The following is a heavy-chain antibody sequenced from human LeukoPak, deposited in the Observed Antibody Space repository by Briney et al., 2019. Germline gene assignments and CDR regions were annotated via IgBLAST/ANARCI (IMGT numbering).Heavy chain of an antibody. CDR1: GVSISSYY. J-gene: IGHJ4*02. CDR3: ARLNAHSSSWYPEY. CDR2: IYYSGST. Sequence: SETLSLTCTVSGVSISSYYWSWIRQPPGKGLEWIGYIYYSGSTNYNPSLKSRVTISVDTSKNQFSLKLSSVTAADTAVYYCARLNAHSSSWYPEYWGQGTLVTVSS. D-gene: IGHD6-13*01. V-gene: IGHV4-59*08.